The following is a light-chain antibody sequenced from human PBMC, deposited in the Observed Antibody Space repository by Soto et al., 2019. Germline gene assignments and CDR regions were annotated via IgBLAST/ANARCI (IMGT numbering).Light chain of an antibody. CDR2: LAS. CDR1: QGIRNY. J-gene: IGKJ4*01. V-gene: IGKV1-9*01. CDR3: QYLNSFPLT. Sequence: IQLTQSPSSLSASVGDRVTITCRASQGIRNYLAWYQQKPGKAPNLLIYLASTLQGGVPSRFSGSGSGTDFSLTISSLQPEDGATYYCQYLNSFPLTFGGGTKVELK.